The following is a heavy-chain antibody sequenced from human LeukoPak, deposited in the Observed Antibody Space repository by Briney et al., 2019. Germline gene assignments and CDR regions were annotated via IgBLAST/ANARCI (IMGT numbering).Heavy chain of an antibody. CDR3: ARDSSSSGCYGVLDY. J-gene: IGHJ4*02. Sequence: GGSLRLSCAASGFTFSSYGMHWVRQAPGKGLEWVAVIWYDGSNKYYADSVKGRFTISRDNSKNTLYLQMNSLRAEDTAVYYCARDSSSSGCYGVLDYWGQGTLVTVSS. D-gene: IGHD6-19*01. CDR1: GFTFSSYG. V-gene: IGHV3-33*01. CDR2: IWYDGSNK.